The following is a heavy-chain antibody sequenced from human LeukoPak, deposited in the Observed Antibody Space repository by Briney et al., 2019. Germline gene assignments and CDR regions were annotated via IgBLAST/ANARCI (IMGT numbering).Heavy chain of an antibody. Sequence: PSETLSLTCAVYGGSFSGYCWSWIRQPPGKGLEWIGEINHSGSTNYHPSLKSRVTISVDTSKNQFSLKLSSVTAADTAVYYCARATLLYSGSPFDSWGQGTLVTVSS. CDR2: INHSGST. J-gene: IGHJ4*02. CDR3: ARATLLYSGSPFDS. V-gene: IGHV4-34*01. D-gene: IGHD1-26*01. CDR1: GGSFSGYC.